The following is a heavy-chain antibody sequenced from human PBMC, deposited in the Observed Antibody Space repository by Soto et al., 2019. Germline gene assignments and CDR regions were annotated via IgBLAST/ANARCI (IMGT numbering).Heavy chain of an antibody. CDR3: TGDWDIAVLPAAVHYYYYGMDV. CDR2: IIPIFGTA. J-gene: IGHJ6*02. V-gene: IGHV1-69*01. Sequence: QVQLVQSGAEVKKPGSSVKVSCKASGGTFSSYAISWVRQAPGQGLEWMGGIIPIFGTANYAQKFQGRVTITENETTSTAYMALSTLRAVDTAGYYCTGDWDIAVLPAAVHYYYYGMDVWGQGTTVTVSS. D-gene: IGHD2-2*01. CDR1: GGTFSSYA.